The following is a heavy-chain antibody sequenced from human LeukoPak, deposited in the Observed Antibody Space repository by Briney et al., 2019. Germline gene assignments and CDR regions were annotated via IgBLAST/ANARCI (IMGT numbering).Heavy chain of an antibody. CDR1: GGSFSGCY. Sequence: SETLSPTCAVYGGSFSGCYWSWIRQPPGKGLEWIGEINHSGSTNYNPSLKSRVTISVDTSKNQFSLKLSSVTAADTAVYYCARGGDQLWFNYWGQGTLVTVSS. J-gene: IGHJ4*02. V-gene: IGHV4-34*01. CDR2: INHSGST. CDR3: ARGGDQLWFNY. D-gene: IGHD5-18*01.